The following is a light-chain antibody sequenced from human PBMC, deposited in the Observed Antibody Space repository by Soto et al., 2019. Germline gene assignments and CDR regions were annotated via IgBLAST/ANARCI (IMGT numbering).Light chain of an antibody. V-gene: IGKV1-5*03. CDR2: KAS. CDR3: QQYNDNWT. CDR1: QSIRSW. J-gene: IGKJ1*01. Sequence: DSLLISFLATSLATVGDRVTITCRASQSIRSWLAWYQQKPGTAPKLLIYKASTLQSGVPARFSGSGSGTEFTLTISSLQPDDSATYYCQQYNDNWTFGQGTRVDIK.